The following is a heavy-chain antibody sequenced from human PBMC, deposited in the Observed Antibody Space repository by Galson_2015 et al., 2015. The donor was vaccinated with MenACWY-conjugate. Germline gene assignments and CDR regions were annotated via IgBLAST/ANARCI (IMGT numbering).Heavy chain of an antibody. CDR2: ISASGGGT. CDR1: GFSFSNYA. Sequence: SLRLSCAVSGFSFSNYAMSWVRQAPGKGLEWVSGISASGGGTYYPDSVKGRFTISRDNFKNTLFLQMNSLRAEDTAVYYCAKTPLGYYHYVDVWGKGTTVTVSS. V-gene: IGHV3-23*01. CDR3: AKTPLGYYHYVDV. J-gene: IGHJ6*03.